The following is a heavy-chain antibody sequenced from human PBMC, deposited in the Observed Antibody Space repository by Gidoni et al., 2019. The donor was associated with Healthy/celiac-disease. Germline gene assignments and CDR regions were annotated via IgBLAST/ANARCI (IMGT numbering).Heavy chain of an antibody. CDR1: GFTFSSYA. V-gene: IGHV3-23*01. CDR2: ISGSGGST. CDR3: AKDPLTKGKITIQPLPPLDYFDY. Sequence: EVQLLESGGGLVQPGGSLRLSCAASGFTFSSYAMSWVRQAPGKGLEWVSAISGSGGSTYYADSVKGRFTISRDNSKNTLYLQMNSLRAEDTAVYYCAKDPLTKGKITIQPLPPLDYFDYWGQGTLVTVSS. D-gene: IGHD3-10*01. J-gene: IGHJ4*02.